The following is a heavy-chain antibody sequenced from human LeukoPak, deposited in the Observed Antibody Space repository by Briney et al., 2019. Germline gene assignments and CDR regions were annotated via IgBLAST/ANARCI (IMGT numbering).Heavy chain of an antibody. D-gene: IGHD4-11*01. V-gene: IGHV1-69*02. J-gene: IGHJ4*02. Sequence: SVKVSCKASGGTFSSYTIHWARQAPGQGLEWVGRIIPIIGRPKSAQSFQGRVTITADTATVYLELSSLRPEDTALYYCARIGTPSNPFDSWGQGTLITVSS. CDR1: GGTFSSYT. CDR3: ARIGTPSNPFDS. CDR2: IIPIIGRP.